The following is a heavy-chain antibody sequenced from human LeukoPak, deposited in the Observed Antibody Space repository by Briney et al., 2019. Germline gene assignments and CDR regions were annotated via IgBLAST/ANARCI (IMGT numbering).Heavy chain of an antibody. D-gene: IGHD3-22*01. CDR1: GFTFSSYA. V-gene: IGHV3-30-3*01. Sequence: GRSLRLSCAASGFTFSSYAMHWVRQAPGKGLGWVAVISYDGSNKYYADSVKGRFTISRDNSKNTLYLQMNSLRAEDTAVYYCARDRYYYDSSGYYYVGYFDYWGQGTLVTVSS. CDR2: ISYDGSNK. J-gene: IGHJ4*02. CDR3: ARDRYYYDSSGYYYVGYFDY.